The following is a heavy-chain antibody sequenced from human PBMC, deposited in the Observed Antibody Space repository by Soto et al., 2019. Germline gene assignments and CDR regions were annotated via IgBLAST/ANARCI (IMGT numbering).Heavy chain of an antibody. D-gene: IGHD7-27*01. CDR2: INAGGGST. V-gene: IGHV1-46*01. CDR1: GYSFFQYY. Sequence: QVQLVQSGAEVRKPGASVRISCKASGYSFFQYYIHWVRQAPGQGLEWVGLINAGGGSTSYAPRFQGRVTLTRDTSTTTVYMELTSLTSEDTAIYYCAREGPVPALWGYWGQGTLVTVS. J-gene: IGHJ4*02. CDR3: AREGPVPALWGY.